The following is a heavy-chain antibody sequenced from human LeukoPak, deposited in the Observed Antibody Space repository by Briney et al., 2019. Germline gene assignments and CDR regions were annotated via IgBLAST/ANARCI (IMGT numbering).Heavy chain of an antibody. CDR2: ISGSGGST. CDR3: AKAGQSITMIVVVITPDFYY. Sequence: GGSLRLSCAASGFTFSSYAMSWVRQAPGKGLEWVSAISGSGGSTYYADSVKGRFTISGDNSKNTLYLQMNRLRAEDTAVYYCAKAGQSITMIVVVITPDFYYWGQGTLVTVSS. CDR1: GFTFSSYA. D-gene: IGHD3-22*01. J-gene: IGHJ4*02. V-gene: IGHV3-23*01.